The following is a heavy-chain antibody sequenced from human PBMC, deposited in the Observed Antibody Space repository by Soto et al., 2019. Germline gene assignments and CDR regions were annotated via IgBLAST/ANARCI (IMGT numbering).Heavy chain of an antibody. D-gene: IGHD3-3*01. Sequence: QLEESGGGLVQPGGSLRLSCAASGFTFRSYDMFWVRQVTGKGLEWVSGIGIAGDTYYPGSLEGRFTISRENAKNSLYLQMNSLTDGDTAVYYCVRGYDGNLLKNSRSFDLWGQGTLVTVSS. CDR2: IGIAGDT. J-gene: IGHJ4*02. CDR1: GFTFRSYD. CDR3: VRGYDGNLLKNSRSFDL. V-gene: IGHV3-13*01.